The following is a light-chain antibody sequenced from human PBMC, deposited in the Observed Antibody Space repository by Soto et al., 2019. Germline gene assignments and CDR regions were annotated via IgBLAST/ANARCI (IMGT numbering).Light chain of an antibody. CDR2: DVS. J-gene: IGLJ2*01. V-gene: IGLV2-14*01. CDR3: SSYTSSSTRV. CDR1: SSDVGGYNY. Sequence: QSALTQPASVSGSPGQSITISCTGTSSDVGGYNYVSWYQQRPVKAPKIMIYDVSNRPSGVSNRFSGSKSGNTASLTISGLQAEDEADYYGSSYTSSSTRVFGGGTKLTVL.